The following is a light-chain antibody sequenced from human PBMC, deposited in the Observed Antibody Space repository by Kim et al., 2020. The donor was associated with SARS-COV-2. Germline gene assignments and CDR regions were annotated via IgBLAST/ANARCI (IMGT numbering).Light chain of an antibody. J-gene: IGKJ2*01. CDR3: QQSYRTPYT. Sequence: DIQMTQSPSSLSASVGDRVTITCRASQSISGYLNWYQQKPGKAPKLLIYAASTFQTGVPSRFSGSGSGTDFTLTISSLQPEDFATYYCQQSYRTPYTFGQGTKLEI. V-gene: IGKV1-39*01. CDR1: QSISGY. CDR2: AAS.